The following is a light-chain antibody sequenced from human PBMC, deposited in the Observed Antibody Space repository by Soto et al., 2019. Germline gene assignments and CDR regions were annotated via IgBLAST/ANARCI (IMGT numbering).Light chain of an antibody. CDR1: QSVSSN. CDR3: QQYNNWLIT. V-gene: IGKV3-15*01. CDR2: GAS. J-gene: IGKJ5*01. Sequence: EIVMTQSPATLSVSPGERATLSCRASQSVSSNLAWYQQKPGQAPRLLIYGASTRDTGIPARFSGSGSGTEFTLTISRLQSEDFAVYYCQQYNNWLITFGQGTRLEIK.